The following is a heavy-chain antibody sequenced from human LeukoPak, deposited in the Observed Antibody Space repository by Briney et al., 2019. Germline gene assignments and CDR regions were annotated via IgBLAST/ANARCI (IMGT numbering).Heavy chain of an antibody. CDR2: MNPNSGNT. D-gene: IGHD3-3*01. CDR3: ARGQKRGYDFWSGYYELDY. V-gene: IGHV1-8*02. J-gene: IGHJ4*02. Sequence: ASVKVSCKASGYTFTGYYMHWVRQAPGQGLEWMGWMNPNSGNTGYAQKFQGRVTMTRNTSISTAYMELSSLRSEDTAVYYCARGQKRGYDFWSGYYELDYWGQGTLVTVSS. CDR1: GYTFTGYY.